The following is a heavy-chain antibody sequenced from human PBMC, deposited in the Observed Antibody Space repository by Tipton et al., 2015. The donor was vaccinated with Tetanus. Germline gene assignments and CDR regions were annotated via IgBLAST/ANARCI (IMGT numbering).Heavy chain of an antibody. V-gene: IGHV3-11*01. D-gene: IGHD5-18*01. CDR2: ISNSGSLK. Sequence: GSLRLSCAASGFTFSDFYMSWVRQTPGKGLEWISSISNSGSLKHYPDSLRGRFTISRDNAKKSLYLQVNSLRAEDTAVYYCVRDGGGYNNADDPLDFWGQGTMVTVS. CDR1: GFTFSDFY. J-gene: IGHJ3*01. CDR3: VRDGGGYNNADDPLDF.